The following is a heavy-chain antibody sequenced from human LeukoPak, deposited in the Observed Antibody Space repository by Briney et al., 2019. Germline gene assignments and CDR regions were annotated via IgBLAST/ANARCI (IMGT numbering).Heavy chain of an antibody. D-gene: IGHD3-22*01. CDR3: ARDYDSSGYYRNWSDP. CDR2: IIPILGIA. CDR1: GGTFSSYA. V-gene: IGHV1-69*04. J-gene: IGHJ5*02. Sequence: GASVKVSCKASGGTFSSYAISWVRQAPGQGLEWMGRIIPILGIANYAQKFQGRVTITADKSTSTAYMELSSLRSEDTAVYYCARDYDSSGYYRNWSDPWGQGTLVTVSS.